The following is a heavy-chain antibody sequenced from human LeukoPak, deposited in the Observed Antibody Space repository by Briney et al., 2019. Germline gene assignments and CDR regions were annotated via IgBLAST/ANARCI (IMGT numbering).Heavy chain of an antibody. V-gene: IGHV3-30*18. CDR3: AKLAVVVADAFDI. CDR2: ISYDGSNK. D-gene: IGHD2-15*01. CDR1: GFTFSSYG. Sequence: PGRSLRLSCAASGFTFSSYGMHWVRQAPGKGLEWVAVISYDGSNKYYADSVKGRFTTSRDNSKNTLYLQMNSLRAEDTAVYYCAKLAVVVADAFDIWGQGTMVTVSS. J-gene: IGHJ3*02.